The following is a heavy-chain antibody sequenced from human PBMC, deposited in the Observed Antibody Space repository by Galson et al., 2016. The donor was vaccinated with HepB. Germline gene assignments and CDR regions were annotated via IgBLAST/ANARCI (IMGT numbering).Heavy chain of an antibody. CDR3: GRVRGGWYLDAMDV. D-gene: IGHD6-19*01. Sequence: SVKVSCKASGYTFASYSISWVRQAPGQGLEWMGWVSPYNGNNNFAQKFQGRVAMTADTSTGTAYMELRSLRSDDTAIYYCGRVRGGWYLDAMDVWGQGTSVTVSS. J-gene: IGHJ6*02. CDR1: GYTFASYS. CDR2: VSPYNGNN. V-gene: IGHV1-18*01.